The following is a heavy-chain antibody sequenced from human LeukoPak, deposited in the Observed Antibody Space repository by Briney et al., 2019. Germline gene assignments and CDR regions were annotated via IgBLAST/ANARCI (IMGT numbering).Heavy chain of an antibody. D-gene: IGHD3-10*01. V-gene: IGHV4-34*01. CDR3: ARGDYRSMVRGVIDYYFDY. CDR1: GGSFSGYY. CDR2: INHSGST. J-gene: IGHJ4*02. Sequence: SETLSLTCAVYGGSFSGYYWSWIRQPPGKGLEWIGEINHSGSTNYNPSLKSRVTISVDTSKNQFSLKLSSVTAADTAVYYCARGDYRSMVRGVIDYYFDYWGQGTLVTVSS.